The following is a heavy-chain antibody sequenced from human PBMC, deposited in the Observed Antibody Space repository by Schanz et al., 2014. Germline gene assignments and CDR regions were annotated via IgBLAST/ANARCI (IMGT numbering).Heavy chain of an antibody. D-gene: IGHD2-21*02. J-gene: IGHJ6*03. Sequence: VQLLESGGGFVQPGGSLRLSCAASGFTFSDHYMDWVRQAPGKGLEWISYISGNSIYTKNADSVKGRFSSSRDNAKNSLYLQMNSLRAEDTAVYYCARPSDSSWYMDVWGKGTTXTVSS. CDR2: ISGNSIYT. V-gene: IGHV3-11*03. CDR1: GFTFSDHY. CDR3: ARPSDSSWYMDV.